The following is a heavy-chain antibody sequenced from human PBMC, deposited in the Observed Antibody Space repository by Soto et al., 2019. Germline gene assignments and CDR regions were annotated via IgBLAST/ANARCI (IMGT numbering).Heavy chain of an antibody. V-gene: IGHV3-74*01. CDR1: GFTFSSYW. CDR2: INSDGSST. J-gene: IGHJ4*02. CDR3: ARETCTNGVCYPWFDY. D-gene: IGHD2-8*01. Sequence: PGGSLRLSCAASGFTFSSYWMHWVRQAPGKGLVWVSRINSDGSSTSYADSVKGRFTISRDNAKNTLYLQMNSLRAEDTAVYYCARETCTNGVCYPWFDYWGQGTLVTVSS.